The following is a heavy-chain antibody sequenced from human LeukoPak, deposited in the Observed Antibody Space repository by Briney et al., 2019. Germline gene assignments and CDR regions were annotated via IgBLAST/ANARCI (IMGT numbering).Heavy chain of an antibody. V-gene: IGHV2-5*01. J-gene: IGHJ4*02. CDR1: GFSLSTSGVG. CDR3: AHTTASGGNVDY. D-gene: IGHD4-23*01. Sequence: ESGPTLVKPTQTLTLTCTFSGFSLSTSGVGVGWIRQPPGKALEWLALIYWNDDRRYSPSLKSRLTITKDTSKNQVVLTLTNMDPVDTATYYCAHTTASGGNVDYWGQGTLVTVSS. CDR2: IYWNDDR.